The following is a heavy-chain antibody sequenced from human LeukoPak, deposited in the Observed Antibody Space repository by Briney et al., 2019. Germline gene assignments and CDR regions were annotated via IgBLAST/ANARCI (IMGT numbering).Heavy chain of an antibody. V-gene: IGHV1-46*01. CDR1: GYTFASYY. J-gene: IGHJ5*02. D-gene: IGHD6-19*01. CDR2: INPSCGST. CDR3: ARGAVAVLRSWFDP. Sequence: ASVKVSCKASGYTFASYYMHWVRQAHGQGLEWMGVINPSCGSTSYAQKFEGRVTVTRDTSTSTVSMELSSLRSEDTAVYYCARGAVAVLRSWFDPWGQGTMVIVSS.